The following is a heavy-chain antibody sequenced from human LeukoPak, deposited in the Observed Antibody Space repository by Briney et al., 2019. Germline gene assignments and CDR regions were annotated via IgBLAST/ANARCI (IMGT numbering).Heavy chain of an antibody. CDR2: ISAYNGNT. CDR1: AYTFTNYG. D-gene: IGHD6-13*01. V-gene: IGHV1-18*01. CDR3: ARDVSAAYVDY. Sequence: ASVTLSCTASAYTFTNYGIGWARQAPGQGLEWMGWISAYNGNTNYSQKFQGRVTMTTDTSTSKAYMELRSLRSDDTAFYYCARDVSAAYVDYWGQGTLVTVSS. J-gene: IGHJ4*02.